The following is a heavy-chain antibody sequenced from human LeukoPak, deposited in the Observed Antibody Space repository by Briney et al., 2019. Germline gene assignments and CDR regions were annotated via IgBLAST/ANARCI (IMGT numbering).Heavy chain of an antibody. Sequence: SETLSLTCAVYGGSFSGYYWSWIRQPPGKGLEWIGEISHSGITNYNPSLKSRVTISRDTSKNQLSLKLRSVTAADTAVYYCAREIDSSGWSVDPWGQGTLVTVSS. CDR1: GGSFSGYY. J-gene: IGHJ5*02. V-gene: IGHV4-34*01. CDR3: AREIDSSGWSVDP. D-gene: IGHD6-19*01. CDR2: ISHSGIT.